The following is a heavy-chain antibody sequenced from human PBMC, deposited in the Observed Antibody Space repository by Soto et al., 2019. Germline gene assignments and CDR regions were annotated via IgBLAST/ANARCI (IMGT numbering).Heavy chain of an antibody. D-gene: IGHD3-3*01. CDR1: GYTFTGYY. V-gene: IGHV1-2*04. CDR3: ARGPGYYDFWSGYYSYNWFDP. CDR2: INPNSGGT. Sequence: GASVKVSCKASGYTFTGYYMHWVRQAPGQGLEWMGWINPNSGGTNYAQKFQGWVTMTRGTSISTAYMELSRLRSDDTAVYYCARGPGYYDFWSGYYSYNWFDPWGQGTLVTVSS. J-gene: IGHJ5*02.